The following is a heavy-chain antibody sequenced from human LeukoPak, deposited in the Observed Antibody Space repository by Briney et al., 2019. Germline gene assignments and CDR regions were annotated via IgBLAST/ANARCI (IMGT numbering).Heavy chain of an antibody. D-gene: IGHD2-2*01. CDR1: GFSFTSYW. J-gene: IGHJ3*02. Sequence: GESLKISCTGSGFSFTSYWIAWVRQMPGKGLEWMGIIYPGDSDTRYSPSFQGQVTISADKSISTTYLQWSSLRASDTAMYYCARVTGYCSSTSCYVAGDAFDIWGQGTMVTVSS. V-gene: IGHV5-51*01. CDR2: IYPGDSDT. CDR3: ARVTGYCSSTSCYVAGDAFDI.